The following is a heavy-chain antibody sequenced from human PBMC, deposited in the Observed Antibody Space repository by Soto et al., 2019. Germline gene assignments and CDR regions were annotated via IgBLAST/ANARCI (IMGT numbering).Heavy chain of an antibody. D-gene: IGHD1-26*01. J-gene: IGHJ4*02. CDR3: ATWRSYSGSYCFDY. V-gene: IGHV1-69*06. CDR1: GGTSHTYT. CDR2: IIPKYDSV. Sequence: QVQLVQSGAEVKKPGSSVKVSCEAFGGTSHTYTINWVRQAPGKGLEWIGQIIPKYDSVNYAQSFQGRVTISADKSTNTAYMELSSLRSEDTALYYCATWRSYSGSYCFDYWGQGTLVSVSS.